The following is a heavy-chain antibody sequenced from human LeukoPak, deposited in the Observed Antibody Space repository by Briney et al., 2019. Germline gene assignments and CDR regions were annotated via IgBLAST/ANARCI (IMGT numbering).Heavy chain of an antibody. CDR2: IGGSGSDT. V-gene: IGHV3-23*01. Sequence: GGSLRLSCAASGFTFSNYSLSWVRQTPAKGLEWVSSIGGSGSDTYYRDSVKGRFTISRDNSKNTLYLQMNSLRAEDTAVYYCANVAFYYTSGTYVWGQGALVTVSS. D-gene: IGHD3-10*01. CDR3: ANVAFYYTSGTYV. J-gene: IGHJ4*02. CDR1: GFTFSNYS.